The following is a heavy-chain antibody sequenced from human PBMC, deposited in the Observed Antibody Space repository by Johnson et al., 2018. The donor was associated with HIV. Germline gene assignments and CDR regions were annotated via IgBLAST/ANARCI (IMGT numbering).Heavy chain of an antibody. CDR2: INWNGYST. J-gene: IGHJ3*02. CDR1: GFTFDDFA. V-gene: IGHV3-20*04. D-gene: IGHD3-22*01. Sequence: EVQLVESGGGVVRPGGSLRLSCAASGFTFDDFAMSWVRQVPGKGLEWVSGINWNGYSTGHADSVKGRFTISRDNAKTSLYLQMNSLRAEDTALYYCVRRHYYDSSGYLDAFDIWGQGTMVTVSS. CDR3: VRRHYYDSSGYLDAFDI.